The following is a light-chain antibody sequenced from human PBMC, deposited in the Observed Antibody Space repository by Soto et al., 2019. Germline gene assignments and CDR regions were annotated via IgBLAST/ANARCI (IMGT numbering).Light chain of an antibody. Sequence: EIVLKQSPDTLSLSPGERATLSCRASQSVRSNYLAWYQQKPGQAPRFLMYDASSRATGILDRFSGSGSGTDFTLIISRLEPEDFAVYYCQQYGSTPLTFGGGTKVDIK. CDR3: QQYGSTPLT. CDR2: DAS. J-gene: IGKJ4*01. V-gene: IGKV3-20*01. CDR1: QSVRSNY.